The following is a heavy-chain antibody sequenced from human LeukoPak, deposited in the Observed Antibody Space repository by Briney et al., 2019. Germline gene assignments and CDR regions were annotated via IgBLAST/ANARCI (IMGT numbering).Heavy chain of an antibody. CDR2: IIPIFGTA. CDR1: GGTFSSYA. D-gene: IGHD6-13*01. Sequence: SVKVSCKASGGTFSSYAISWVRQAPGQGLEWMGGIIPIFGTANYAQKFQGRVTITADESTSTAYMELSSLRSEDTAVYYCARDRVAADAYYYYYYMDVWGKGTTVTISS. J-gene: IGHJ6*03. V-gene: IGHV1-69*13. CDR3: ARDRVAADAYYYYYYMDV.